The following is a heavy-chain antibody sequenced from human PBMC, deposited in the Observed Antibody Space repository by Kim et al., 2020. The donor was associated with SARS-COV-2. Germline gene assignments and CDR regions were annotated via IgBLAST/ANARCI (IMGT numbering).Heavy chain of an antibody. Sequence: NPSRKSRVTILVDKSKNQFSLKLWSVTAADTAVYYCARAGSTVKFFDYWGQGTLVAVSS. CDR3: ARAGSTVKFFDY. J-gene: IGHJ4*02. D-gene: IGHD3-10*01. V-gene: IGHV4-4*02.